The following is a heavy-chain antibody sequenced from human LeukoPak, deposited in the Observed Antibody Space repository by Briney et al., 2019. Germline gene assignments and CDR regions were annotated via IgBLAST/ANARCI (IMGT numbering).Heavy chain of an antibody. D-gene: IGHD6-19*01. CDR1: VFTFSSYA. V-gene: IGHV3-23*01. Sequence: GGSLRLSCAASVFTFSSYAMSWVRQAPGKGLEWVSTISGSGGTTYYADSVKGRFTISRDNSMNTLFLQMSSLRAEDTAIYYCARDLDLAVTGTNFDYWGQGTLVTASS. J-gene: IGHJ4*02. CDR2: ISGSGGTT. CDR3: ARDLDLAVTGTNFDY.